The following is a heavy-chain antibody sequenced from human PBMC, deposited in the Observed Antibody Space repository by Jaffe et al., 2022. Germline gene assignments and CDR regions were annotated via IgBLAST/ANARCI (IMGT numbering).Heavy chain of an antibody. CDR2: IYTSGST. CDR3: ARANSGYGRGYYYYYYMDV. CDR1: GGSISSGSYY. J-gene: IGHJ6*03. D-gene: IGHD5-12*01. V-gene: IGHV4-61*02. Sequence: QVQLQESGPGLVKPSQTLSLTCTVSGGSISSGSYYWSWIRQPAGKGLEWIGRIYTSGSTNYNPSLKSRVTISVDTSKNQFSLKLSSVTAADTAVYYCARANSGYGRGYYYYYYMDVWGKGTTVTVSS.